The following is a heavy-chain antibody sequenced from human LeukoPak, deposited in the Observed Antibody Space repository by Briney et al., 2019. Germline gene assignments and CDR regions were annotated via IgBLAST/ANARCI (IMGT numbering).Heavy chain of an antibody. V-gene: IGHV4-39*01. CDR3: ARGSSGRCDAFDI. Sequence: KSSETLSLTCTVSGGSISSSSYYWGWIRQPPGKGLEWIGSIYYSGSTYYNPFLKSRVTISVDTSKNQFSLKLSSVTAADTAVYYCARGSSGRCDAFDIWGQGTMVTVSS. D-gene: IGHD6-19*01. CDR1: GGSISSSSYY. CDR2: IYYSGST. J-gene: IGHJ3*02.